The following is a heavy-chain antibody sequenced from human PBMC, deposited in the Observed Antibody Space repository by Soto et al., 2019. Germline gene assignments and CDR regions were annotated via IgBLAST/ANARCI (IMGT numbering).Heavy chain of an antibody. J-gene: IGHJ6*03. Sequence: EVQLVESGGGLVQPGGSLRLSCAASGFTFSSYWMHWVRQAPGKGLVWVSRINSDGSSTSYAESVKGRFTISRDNAKNTLFLNMNSLRAEETVVYFCARVPPNPDNPDYYYNRDVWGKGTKITVSS. CDR1: GFTFSSYW. CDR3: ARVPPNPDNPDYYYNRDV. V-gene: IGHV3-74*01. CDR2: INSDGSST. D-gene: IGHD1-1*01.